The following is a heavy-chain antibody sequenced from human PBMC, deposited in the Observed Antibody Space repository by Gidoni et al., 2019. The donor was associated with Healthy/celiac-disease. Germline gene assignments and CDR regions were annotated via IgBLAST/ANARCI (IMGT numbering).Heavy chain of an antibody. CDR3: ARFDLKGWLGFDP. J-gene: IGHJ5*02. CDR2: IYYSGIT. CDR1: GGSISSYY. D-gene: IGHD2-15*01. Sequence: QVQLQESGPGLVKPSETLSLTCTVSGGSISSYYWSWIRQPPGKGLEWIGYIYYSGITNYNPSLKIRITISVDTSKNHFALKLSSVTAADTAVYYCARFDLKGWLGFDPWGQGTLVTVSS. V-gene: IGHV4-59*01.